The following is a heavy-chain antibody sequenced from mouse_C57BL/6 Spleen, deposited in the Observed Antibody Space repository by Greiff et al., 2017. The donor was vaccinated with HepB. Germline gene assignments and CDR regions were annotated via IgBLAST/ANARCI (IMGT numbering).Heavy chain of an antibody. CDR1: GYTFTSYW. J-gene: IGHJ4*01. D-gene: IGHD2-2*01. CDR2: INPSNGGT. CDR3: ARGVTHYYAMDY. Sequence: QVQLQQPGTELVKPGASVKLSCKASGYTFTSYWMHWVKQRPGQGLEWIGNINPSNGGTNYNEKFKSKATLTVDNSSSTAYMQLSSLTSEDSAVYYCARGVTHYYAMDYWGQGTSVTVSS. V-gene: IGHV1-53*01.